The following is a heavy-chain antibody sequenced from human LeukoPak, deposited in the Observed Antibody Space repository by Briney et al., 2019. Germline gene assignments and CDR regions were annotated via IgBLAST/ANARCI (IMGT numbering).Heavy chain of an antibody. CDR1: GFTFSSNW. CDR3: VRDLGGRSGH. CDR2: INEDGSTT. J-gene: IGHJ4*02. D-gene: IGHD1-26*01. V-gene: IGHV3-74*01. Sequence: GGSLRLSCAASGFTFSSNWMHWVRQAPGKGLVWVSRINEDGSTTNYADSVKGRSTIFRDSAKNTLYLQMNSLRAEDTAVYYCVRDLGGRSGHWGQGTLVTVSS.